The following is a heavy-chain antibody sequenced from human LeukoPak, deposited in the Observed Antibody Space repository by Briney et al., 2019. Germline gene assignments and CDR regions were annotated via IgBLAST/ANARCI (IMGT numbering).Heavy chain of an antibody. CDR1: GFSFSDYA. Sequence: GGSLRLSCAASGFSFSDYAMVWVRQAPGKGLQWVSAISGSGDSTYYADSVNGRFTISRDNSKKTLYLQMNSLRGDDTAMYYCAFGPHQQWLLADYWGQGTLVTVSS. CDR3: AFGPHQQWLLADY. D-gene: IGHD6-19*01. V-gene: IGHV3-23*01. CDR2: ISGSGDST. J-gene: IGHJ4*01.